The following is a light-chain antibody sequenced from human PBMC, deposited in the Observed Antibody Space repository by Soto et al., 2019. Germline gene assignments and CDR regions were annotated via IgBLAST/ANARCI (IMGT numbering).Light chain of an antibody. V-gene: IGLV2-14*01. CDR1: SSDVGAYNY. Sequence: QSALAQPASVSGSPGQSVAISCSGTSSDVGAYNYVSWYQQHPGKDPKLLLSEVSNRPSGVSDRFFGSKSGNTASLTISGLTAEDEADYFCSSLTTLFNSVFGTGKRVTV. J-gene: IGLJ1*01. CDR3: SSLTTLFNSV. CDR2: EVS.